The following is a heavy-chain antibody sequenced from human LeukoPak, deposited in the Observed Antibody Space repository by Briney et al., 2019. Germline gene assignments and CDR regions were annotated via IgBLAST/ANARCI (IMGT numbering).Heavy chain of an antibody. CDR3: ALAVYSSGWGTFDY. Sequence: ASVKVSCKASGYTFTGYYMHWVRQAPGQGLEWMGWINPNSGGTNYAQKFQGRVTMTRDTSISTAYMELSRLRSDDMAVYYCALAVYSSGWGTFDYWGQGTLVTVSS. CDR2: INPNSGGT. CDR1: GYTFTGYY. V-gene: IGHV1-2*02. J-gene: IGHJ4*02. D-gene: IGHD6-19*01.